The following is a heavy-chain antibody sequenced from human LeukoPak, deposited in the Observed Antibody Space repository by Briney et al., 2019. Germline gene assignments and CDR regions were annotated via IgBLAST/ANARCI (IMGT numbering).Heavy chain of an antibody. CDR2: ISAYNGNT. Sequence: ASVKVSCKASGYTFTSYGISWVRQAPGQGLEWMGWISAYNGNTNYAQKLQGRVTMTTDTSTSTAYMELRSLRSDDTAVYYCARDPVNDSSGYPARAFDYWGQGTLVTVSS. V-gene: IGHV1-18*01. CDR1: GYTFTSYG. J-gene: IGHJ4*02. CDR3: ARDPVNDSSGYPARAFDY. D-gene: IGHD3-22*01.